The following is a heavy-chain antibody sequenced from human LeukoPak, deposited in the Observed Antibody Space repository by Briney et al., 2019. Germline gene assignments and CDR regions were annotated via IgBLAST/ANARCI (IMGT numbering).Heavy chain of an antibody. J-gene: IGHJ3*02. CDR1: GFTFSSYG. CDR2: IRYDGSNK. Sequence: GGSLRLSCAASGFTFSSYGMHWVRQAPGKGLEWVAFIRYDGSNKYYADSVKGRFTISRDNSKNTLYLQMNSLRPEDTALYYCAEDISTIGSGLLSAFDIWGQGTMVTVSS. CDR3: AEDISTIGSGLLSAFDI. D-gene: IGHD3-10*01. V-gene: IGHV3-30*02.